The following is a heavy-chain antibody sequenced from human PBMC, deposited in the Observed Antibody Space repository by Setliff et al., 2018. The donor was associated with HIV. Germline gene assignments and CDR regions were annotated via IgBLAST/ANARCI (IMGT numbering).Heavy chain of an antibody. CDR3: ARERLTFGEFANWFDP. CDR1: GGSISSSSYY. D-gene: IGHD3-10*01. CDR2: IHYSGST. J-gene: IGHJ5*02. V-gene: IGHV4-61*01. Sequence: SETLSLTCTVSGGSISSSSYYWGWIRQPPGKGLEWIGYIHYSGSTKYNTSLKRRVTMSVDTSKNQFSLKLRSVTAADTAVYYCARERLTFGEFANWFDPWGQGTLVTVSS.